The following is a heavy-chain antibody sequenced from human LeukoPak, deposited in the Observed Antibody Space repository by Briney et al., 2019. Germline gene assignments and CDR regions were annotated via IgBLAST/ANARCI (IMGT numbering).Heavy chain of an antibody. Sequence: PGGSLRLSCVASGLTFSDYGIYWVRQAPGKGLEHVSAISSTGTYTYYANSVRGRFTISRDNSKNTLYLQMGSLRAEDMAVYYCARGPTVTTFNAFDIWGQGTMVTVSS. J-gene: IGHJ3*02. V-gene: IGHV3-64*01. CDR1: GLTFSDYG. D-gene: IGHD4-17*01. CDR2: ISSTGTYT. CDR3: ARGPTVTTFNAFDI.